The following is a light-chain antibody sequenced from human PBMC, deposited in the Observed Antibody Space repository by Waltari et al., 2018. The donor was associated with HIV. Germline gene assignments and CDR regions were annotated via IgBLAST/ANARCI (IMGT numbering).Light chain of an antibody. Sequence: SSVLTQPPSVSVAPGQKARFTCGGNYNGSNSGHRYQQKPGQAPLLVLFDDSDRPPGIPERFSGSNSGNTATLTISRVEAGDEADYYCQVWDSSSDVVFGGGTKLTVL. CDR3: QVWDSSSDVV. CDR1: YNGSNS. V-gene: IGLV3-21*02. J-gene: IGLJ2*01. CDR2: DDS.